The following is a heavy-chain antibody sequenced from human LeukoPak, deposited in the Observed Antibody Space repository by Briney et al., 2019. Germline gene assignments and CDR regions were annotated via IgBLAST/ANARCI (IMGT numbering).Heavy chain of an antibody. CDR2: ISGSGGNA. CDR1: GFTFSSDA. Sequence: PGGSLRLSCAVSGFTFSSDAMSWVRQAPGKGLQWVSAISGSGGNAYYAASVKGRFIISRDNSENTLYLQMNSLRDEDTAIYYCAQDWEDIVVIAATLGHWGQGALVTVSS. D-gene: IGHD2-15*01. CDR3: AQDWEDIVVIAATLGH. J-gene: IGHJ4*02. V-gene: IGHV3-23*01.